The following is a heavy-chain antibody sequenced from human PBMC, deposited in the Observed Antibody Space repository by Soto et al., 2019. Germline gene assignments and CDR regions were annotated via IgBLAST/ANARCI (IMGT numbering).Heavy chain of an antibody. CDR1: GFTFSIYA. CDR2: ITNNGDTT. V-gene: IGHV3-23*04. Sequence: EKQLVESGGALAQPGGSLRLSCVGSGFTFSIYALTWVRQAPGKGLEWVSLITNNGDTTFFGDSVKGRFSISRDNSKNTLYLPLERLSAEDTAVYYCAGWAGYGGAFDVWGRGRMVAVSS. CDR3: AGWAGYGGAFDV. J-gene: IGHJ3*01. D-gene: IGHD5-12*01.